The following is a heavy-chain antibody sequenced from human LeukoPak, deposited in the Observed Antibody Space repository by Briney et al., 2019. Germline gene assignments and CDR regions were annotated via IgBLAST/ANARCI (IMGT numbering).Heavy chain of an antibody. D-gene: IGHD3-9*01. V-gene: IGHV4-59*12. CDR1: DGSISSYY. CDR3: ASAYYDILGGHFDY. J-gene: IGHJ4*02. Sequence: PSETLSLTCTVSDGSISSYYWSWIRQPPGKGLEWIGYIYYSGSTNYNPSLKSRVTISVDTSKNQFSLKLSSVTAADTAVYYCASAYYDILGGHFDYWGQGTLVTVSS. CDR2: IYYSGST.